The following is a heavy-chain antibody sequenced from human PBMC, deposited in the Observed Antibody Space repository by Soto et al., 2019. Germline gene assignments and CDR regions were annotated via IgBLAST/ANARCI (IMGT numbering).Heavy chain of an antibody. D-gene: IGHD5-12*01. V-gene: IGHV3-30-3*01. CDR3: ARVVGGYSGYDRKRYYYYYYGMDV. Sequence: QVQLVESGGGVVQPGRSLRLSCAASGFTFSSYAMHWVRQAPGKGLEWVAVISYDGSNKYYADSVKGRFTISRDNSKNTLYLQMNSLRAEDTAVYYCARVVGGYSGYDRKRYYYYYYGMDVWGQGTTVTVSS. CDR2: ISYDGSNK. J-gene: IGHJ6*02. CDR1: GFTFSSYA.